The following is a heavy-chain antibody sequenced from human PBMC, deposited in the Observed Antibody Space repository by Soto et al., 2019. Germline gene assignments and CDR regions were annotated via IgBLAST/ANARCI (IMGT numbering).Heavy chain of an antibody. V-gene: IGHV4-59*01. J-gene: IGHJ3*02. CDR1: GGSISSYY. D-gene: IGHD7-27*01. CDR3: ARVWGDAFYI. CDR2: IYYSGST. Sequence: LSLTCTVSGGSISSYYWSWIRQPPGKGLEWIGYIYYSGSTNYNPSLKSRVTISVDTSKNQFSLKLSSVTAADTAVYYCARVWGDAFYICGRGTTVTVSS.